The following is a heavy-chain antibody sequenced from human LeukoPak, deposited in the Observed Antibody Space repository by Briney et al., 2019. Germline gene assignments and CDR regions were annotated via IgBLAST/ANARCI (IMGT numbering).Heavy chain of an antibody. V-gene: IGHV4-61*08. D-gene: IGHD6-19*01. Sequence: SETLSLTCTVSGGSISSGDYYWSWIRQPPGKGLEWIGYIYYSGSTNYNPSLKSRVTISVDTSKNQFSLKLSSVTAADTAVYYCAAGAVAGTDYWGQGTLVTVSS. CDR1: GGSISSGDYY. J-gene: IGHJ4*02. CDR3: AAGAVAGTDY. CDR2: IYYSGST.